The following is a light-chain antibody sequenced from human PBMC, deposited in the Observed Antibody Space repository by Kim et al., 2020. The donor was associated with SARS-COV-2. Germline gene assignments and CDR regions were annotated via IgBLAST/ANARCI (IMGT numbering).Light chain of an antibody. Sequence: VAPGERATLSCRASQGVSTKLAWYQQKPGQAPRLLIYAAFTRATGIPARFSGSGSETEFTLTISSLQSEDFAVYYCQQYIKWPLTFGGGTKVDIK. CDR3: QQYIKWPLT. J-gene: IGKJ4*01. CDR2: AAF. V-gene: IGKV3-15*01. CDR1: QGVSTK.